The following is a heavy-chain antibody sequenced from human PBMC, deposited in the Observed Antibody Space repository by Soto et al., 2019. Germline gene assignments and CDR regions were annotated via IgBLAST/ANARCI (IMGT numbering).Heavy chain of an antibody. CDR1: GGSINSINW. D-gene: IGHD5-12*01. V-gene: IGHV4-4*02. CDR3: ARSQGVDPTHAFDP. J-gene: IGHJ5*02. CDR2: IYHNGRS. Sequence: QVHLQESGPGLVKPSGTLSLTCGVSGGSINSINWWSWVRQTPGKGLEWIGEIYHNGRSNYNPSLKSRVTLSIDKSKNPFFLNLPTVTAADMAVYYCARSQGVDPTHAFDPWGQGTLVIVSS.